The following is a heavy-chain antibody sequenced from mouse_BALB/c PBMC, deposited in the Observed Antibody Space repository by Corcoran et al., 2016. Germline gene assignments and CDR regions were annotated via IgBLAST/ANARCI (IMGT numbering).Heavy chain of an antibody. CDR3: ARSNYGNYLNFDV. J-gene: IGHJ1*01. D-gene: IGHD2-1*01. CDR2: INPYNGAT. CDR1: GYSFTGYY. Sequence: EVQLQQSGPELVNPDASVKISCKASGYSFTGYYMHWDKQSHVKSLEWIGRINPYNGATSYNQNVKDKSSLTVDKSSSTAYMELHSLTSEDSAVYYCARSNYGNYLNFDVWGACTTVTVSS. V-gene: IGHV1-26*01.